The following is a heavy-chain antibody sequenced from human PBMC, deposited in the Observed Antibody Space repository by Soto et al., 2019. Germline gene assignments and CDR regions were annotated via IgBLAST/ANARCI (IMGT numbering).Heavy chain of an antibody. J-gene: IGHJ6*02. Sequence: KPSETLSLTCTVSGGSISSGGYYWSWIRQHPGKGLEWIGYIYYSGSTYYNPSLKSRVTISVDTSKNQFSLKLSSVTAADTAVYYCARDSRPAAKGYYYGMDVWGQGTTVTVSS. CDR3: ARDSRPAAKGYYYGMDV. CDR2: IYYSGST. D-gene: IGHD2-2*01. CDR1: GGSISSGGYY. V-gene: IGHV4-31*03.